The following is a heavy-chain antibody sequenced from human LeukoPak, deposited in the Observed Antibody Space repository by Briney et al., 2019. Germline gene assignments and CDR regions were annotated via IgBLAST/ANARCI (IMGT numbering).Heavy chain of an antibody. V-gene: IGHV1-18*01. CDR1: GYTFTCYG. Sequence: GASVKVSCKASGYTFTCYGISWVRQAPGQGLEWMGWISAYNDNTNYAQKLQGRVTMTTDTSTSTAYMELRSLRSDDTAVYYCARDYGIHNPYDAFDIWGQGTMVTVSS. D-gene: IGHD4-17*01. J-gene: IGHJ3*02. CDR3: ARDYGIHNPYDAFDI. CDR2: ISAYNDNT.